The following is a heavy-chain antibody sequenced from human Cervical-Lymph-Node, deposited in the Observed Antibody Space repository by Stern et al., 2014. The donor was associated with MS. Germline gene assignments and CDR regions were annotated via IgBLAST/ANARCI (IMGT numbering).Heavy chain of an antibody. CDR2: ISTRSTYI. V-gene: IGHV3-21*01. CDR3: ARLGHDYGDYAGGYYYYGMDV. D-gene: IGHD4-17*01. J-gene: IGHJ6*02. CDR1: GITFSSYT. Sequence: EDQLVESGGGLVKTGGSLRLSCAASGITFSSYTMNWVRQVPGKGLEWVSSISTRSTYIHYADSVKGRFTISRDNAENSLYLQMNSLRAEDTAVYYCARLGHDYGDYAGGYYYYGMDVWGQGTAVTVSS.